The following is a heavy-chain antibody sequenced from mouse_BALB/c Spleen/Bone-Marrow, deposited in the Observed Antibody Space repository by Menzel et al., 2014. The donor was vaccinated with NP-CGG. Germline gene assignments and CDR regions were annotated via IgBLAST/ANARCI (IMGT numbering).Heavy chain of an antibody. CDR3: ARAQLGCFAY. Sequence: VQLQESGPGLVAPSQSLSITCTVSGFSLTSYGVHWVRQPPGKGLEWLGVIWAGGSTNYNSALMSRLSISKDNSKSRVFLKMNSLQTDDTAMYYCARAQLGCFAYWGQGTLATVSA. CDR1: GFSLTSYG. D-gene: IGHD4-1*02. CDR2: IWAGGST. V-gene: IGHV2-9*02. J-gene: IGHJ3*01.